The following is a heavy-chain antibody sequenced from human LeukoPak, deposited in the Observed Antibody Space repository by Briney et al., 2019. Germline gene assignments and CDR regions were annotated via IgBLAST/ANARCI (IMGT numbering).Heavy chain of an antibody. CDR1: GYTFTSYG. V-gene: IGHV1-18*01. CDR2: ISAYNGNT. CDR3: ASQYYDILTGQNWFDP. J-gene: IGHJ5*02. D-gene: IGHD3-9*01. Sequence: ASVKVSCKASGYTFTSYGISWVRQAPGQGLEWMGWISAYNGNTNYAQKLQGRVTMTTDTSTSTAYMELRSLRSDDTAVYYCASQYYDILTGQNWFDPWGQGTLVTVSS.